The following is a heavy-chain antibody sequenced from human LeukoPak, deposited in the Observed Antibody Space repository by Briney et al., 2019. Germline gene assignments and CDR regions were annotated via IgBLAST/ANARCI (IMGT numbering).Heavy chain of an antibody. CDR1: GFTFSSYW. V-gene: IGHV4-4*02. D-gene: IGHD6-6*01. CDR3: ARSSIAARRPFDY. CDR2: IYHSGST. J-gene: IGHJ4*02. Sequence: GSLRLSCAASGFTFSSYWMSWVRQPPGKGLEWIGEIYHSGSTNYNPSLKSRVTISVDKSKNQFSLKLSSVTAADTAVYYCARSSIAARRPFDYWGQGTLVTVSS.